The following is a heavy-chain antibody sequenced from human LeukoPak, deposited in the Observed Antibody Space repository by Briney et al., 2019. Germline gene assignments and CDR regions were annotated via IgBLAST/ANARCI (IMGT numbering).Heavy chain of an antibody. CDR2: ISYDGSNK. J-gene: IGHJ3*02. CDR3: ARDLNWRAFDI. CDR1: GFTFSSYA. D-gene: IGHD1-1*01. Sequence: PGGSLRLSCAASGFTFSSYAMHWVRQAPGKGLEWVAVISYDGSNKYYVDSVKGRFTISRDNSKNTLYLQMNSLRAEDTAVYYCARDLNWRAFDIWGQGTMVTVSS. V-gene: IGHV3-30-3*01.